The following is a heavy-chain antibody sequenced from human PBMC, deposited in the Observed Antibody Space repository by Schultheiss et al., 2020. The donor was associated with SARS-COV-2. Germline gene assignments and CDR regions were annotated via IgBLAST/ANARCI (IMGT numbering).Heavy chain of an antibody. Sequence: GESLKISCAASGFTFSSYAMSWVRQAPGKGLEWVSAISGSGGSTYYADSVKGRFTISRDNSKNTLYLQMNSLRAEDTAVYYCARDTVIVPAALGSAIDYWGQGTLVTVSS. V-gene: IGHV3-23*01. CDR3: ARDTVIVPAALGSAIDY. J-gene: IGHJ4*02. D-gene: IGHD2-2*01. CDR2: ISGSGGST. CDR1: GFTFSSYA.